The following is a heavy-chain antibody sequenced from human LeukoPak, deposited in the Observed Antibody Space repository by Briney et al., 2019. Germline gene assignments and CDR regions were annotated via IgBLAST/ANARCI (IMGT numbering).Heavy chain of an antibody. CDR1: GFTLSNYA. Sequence: GGSLRLSCVASGFTLSNYAMSSIRQAPGKGLEWVSSISVGGTTTYYADSVKGRFSISRDNSENTLYLQMNGLRAEDTAVYYCAKAHGGYWDTAMATPEDYWGQGTLVTVSS. J-gene: IGHJ4*02. CDR2: ISVGGTTT. D-gene: IGHD5-18*01. CDR3: AKAHGGYWDTAMATPEDY. V-gene: IGHV3-23*01.